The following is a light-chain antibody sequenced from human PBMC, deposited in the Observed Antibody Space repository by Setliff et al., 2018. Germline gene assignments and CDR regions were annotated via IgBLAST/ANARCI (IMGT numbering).Light chain of an antibody. CDR2: GVS. V-gene: IGLV2-14*03. CDR3: SSYTSNTVV. J-gene: IGLJ1*01. CDR1: IGDVGAYDF. Sequence: QSALTQPASVSGSPGQSITISCSGTIGDVGAYDFVSWYQQYPGKAPQLIIYGVSKRPSGVSDRFSGSKSGNTASLTISGLQVEDEADYYCSSYTSNTVVFAAGTKVTVL.